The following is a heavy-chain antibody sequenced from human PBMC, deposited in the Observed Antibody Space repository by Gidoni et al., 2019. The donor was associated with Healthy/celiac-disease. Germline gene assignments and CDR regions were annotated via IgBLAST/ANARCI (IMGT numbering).Heavy chain of an antibody. CDR2: INHSGST. CDR3: ARGSVVYSLLVDY. V-gene: IGHV4-34*01. Sequence: QVQLQQWGAGLLKPSETLSLTCAVYGGSFSGYYWSWIRQPPGKGLEWIGEINHSGSTNYNPSLKSRVTISVDTSKNQFSLKLSSVTAADTAVYYCARGSVVYSLLVDYWGQGTLVTVSS. D-gene: IGHD2-8*02. CDR1: GGSFSGYY. J-gene: IGHJ4*02.